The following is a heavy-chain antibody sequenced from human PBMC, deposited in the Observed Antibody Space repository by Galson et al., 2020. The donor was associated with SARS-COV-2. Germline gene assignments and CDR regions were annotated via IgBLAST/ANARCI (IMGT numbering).Heavy chain of an antibody. J-gene: IGHJ3*02. CDR3: ARNRHTAFDI. CDR2: TYYRSKWLT. D-gene: IGHD5-18*01. V-gene: IGHV6-1*01. CDR1: GDSVSSDNDA. Sequence: SQTLSLTCAISGDSVSSDNDAWNWIRQSPSRGLEWLGRTYYRSKWLTGYAVSVRGRITINPDTSKNQVSLQLNSVTPEDTAVYYCARNRHTAFDIWGQGTMVTVSS.